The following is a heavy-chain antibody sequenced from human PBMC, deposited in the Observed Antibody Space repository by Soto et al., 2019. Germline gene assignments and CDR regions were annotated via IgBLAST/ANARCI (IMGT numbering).Heavy chain of an antibody. D-gene: IGHD1-1*01. V-gene: IGHV4-4*02. Sequence: VQLQESGPGLVKPSGTLSLPCGVSGDSFSSSNWWTWIRQPPGKGLEWIGDILHTGHTDYSPSLRSRITISIDTSKKQFSLKLTSLTATDTAVYYCARSPGRVEGNRYFEYWGPGALVSV. CDR3: ARSPGRVEGNRYFEY. CDR2: ILHTGHT. CDR1: GDSFSSSNW. J-gene: IGHJ4*02.